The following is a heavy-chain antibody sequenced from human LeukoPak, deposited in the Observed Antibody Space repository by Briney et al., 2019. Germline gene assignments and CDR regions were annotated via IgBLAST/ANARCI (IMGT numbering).Heavy chain of an antibody. CDR3: ARGRRRDGYNPDYFDY. Sequence: ASVKVSCKASGYTFTGYYMHWVRQAPGQGLEWMGWINPNSGGTNYAQKFQGRVTMTRDTSISTAYMELSRLRSDDTAVYYCARGRRRDGYNPDYFDYWGQGTLVTVSS. CDR1: GYTFTGYY. D-gene: IGHD5-24*01. J-gene: IGHJ4*02. V-gene: IGHV1-2*02. CDR2: INPNSGGT.